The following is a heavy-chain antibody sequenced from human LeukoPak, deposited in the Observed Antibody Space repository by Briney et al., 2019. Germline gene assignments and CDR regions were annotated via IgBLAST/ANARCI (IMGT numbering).Heavy chain of an antibody. J-gene: IGHJ4*02. Sequence: SQTLSLTCTVSGGSISGGGYYWSWIRQPPGKGLEWIGYIYHSGSTYYNPSLKSRVTISVDRSKNQFSLKLSSVTAADTAVYYCARDGSPLGYSSSVRMFDYWGQGTLVTVSS. CDR2: IYHSGST. CDR3: ARDGSPLGYSSSVRMFDY. CDR1: GGSISGGGYY. V-gene: IGHV4-30-2*01. D-gene: IGHD6-13*01.